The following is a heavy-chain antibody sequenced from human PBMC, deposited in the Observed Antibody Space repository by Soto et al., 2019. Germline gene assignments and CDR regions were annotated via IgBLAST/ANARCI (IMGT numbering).Heavy chain of an antibody. Sequence: QVQLVESGGGVVQPGRSLRLSCAASGFTFSSYGMHWVRQAPGKGLEWVAVIWYDGSNKYYADPVKGRFTISRDNSKNTLYLQMNSLRAEDTAVYYCARDVIEEYSSGWFDYWGQGTLVTVSS. D-gene: IGHD6-19*01. J-gene: IGHJ4*02. CDR1: GFTFSSYG. CDR2: IWYDGSNK. V-gene: IGHV3-33*01. CDR3: ARDVIEEYSSGWFDY.